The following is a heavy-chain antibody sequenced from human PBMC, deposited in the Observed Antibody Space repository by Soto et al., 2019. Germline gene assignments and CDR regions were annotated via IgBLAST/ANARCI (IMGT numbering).Heavy chain of an antibody. V-gene: IGHV1-3*01. J-gene: IGHJ4*02. Sequence: ASVKVSCKASGYTFTSYAMHWVRQAPGQRLEWMGWINAGNGNTKYSQEFQGRVTITRDTSASTAYMELSSLRSEDTAVYYCARSPGGPMTPGDYWGQGTLVTVSS. D-gene: IGHD3-10*01. CDR2: INAGNGNT. CDR1: GYTFTSYA. CDR3: ARSPGGPMTPGDY.